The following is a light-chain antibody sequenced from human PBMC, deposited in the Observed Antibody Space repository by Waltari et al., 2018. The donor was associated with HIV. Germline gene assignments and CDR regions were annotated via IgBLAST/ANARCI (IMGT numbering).Light chain of an antibody. Sequence: QTVVNQEPSLSVSPGGTVTLTCGLSSGSVSTSYTPSWYHQTPGQAPRTLIYSTNTRSSGVPDRFSGSILGNKAALTITGAQADDESDYYCVLFMGNGIWVFGGGTKLTVL. CDR2: STN. CDR3: VLFMGNGIWV. V-gene: IGLV8-61*01. J-gene: IGLJ3*02. CDR1: SGSVSTSYT.